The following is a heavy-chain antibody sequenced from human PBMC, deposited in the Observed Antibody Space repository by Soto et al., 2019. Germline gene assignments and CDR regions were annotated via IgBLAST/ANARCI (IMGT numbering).Heavy chain of an antibody. CDR1: GFTFSNYG. D-gene: IGHD2-21*01. Sequence: QVQLVESGGGVVQAGGSLRLSCAASGFTFSNYGIHWVRQAPGKGLEWVAVIWYDGNNKYYADSVKGRFTISRDNSNNTLYVQMTSLRAEDTAVYYCARGLHSLFDYWGQGTLVTVSS. V-gene: IGHV3-33*01. CDR2: IWYDGNNK. CDR3: ARGLHSLFDY. J-gene: IGHJ4*02.